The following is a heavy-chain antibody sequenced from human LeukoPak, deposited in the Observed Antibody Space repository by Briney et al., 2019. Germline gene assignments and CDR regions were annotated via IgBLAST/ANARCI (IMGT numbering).Heavy chain of an antibody. CDR3: AMSGGTSILDF. V-gene: IGHV1-2*02. J-gene: IGHJ4*02. CDR1: GNTLTVYY. CDR2: INPHTGAT. Sequence: ASVKVSCRASGNTLTVYYPHWVRQAPGQGLEWMGWINPHTGATDYAQKVQGRLTMTWDTSISTAYMNLSRLGADDTAMYYCAMSGGTSILDFWGQGTLVIVSS. D-gene: IGHD2-15*01.